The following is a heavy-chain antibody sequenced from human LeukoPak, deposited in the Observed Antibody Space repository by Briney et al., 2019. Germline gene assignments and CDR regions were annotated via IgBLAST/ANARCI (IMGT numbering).Heavy chain of an antibody. Sequence: PSETLSLTCAVYGGSFSGYYWSWIRQPPGKGLEWIGEINHSGSTNYNPSLKSRVTISVDTSKNQFSLKLNSVTAADTAVYFCARERAAMDSWGQGTLVTVSS. J-gene: IGHJ4*02. CDR1: GGSFSGYY. CDR3: ARERAAMDS. V-gene: IGHV4-34*01. D-gene: IGHD5-18*01. CDR2: INHSGST.